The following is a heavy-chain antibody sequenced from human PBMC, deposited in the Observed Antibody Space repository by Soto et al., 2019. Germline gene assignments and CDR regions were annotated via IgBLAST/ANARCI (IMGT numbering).Heavy chain of an antibody. Sequence: GGSLRLSCAASGFTFSSYWMSWVRQAPGKGLEWVANIKQDGSEKYYVDSVKGRFTISRDNAKNSLYLQMNSLRAEDTAVYYCARSLGIAVAGTVDYWGQGTLVTVSS. D-gene: IGHD6-19*01. J-gene: IGHJ4*02. CDR3: ARSLGIAVAGTVDY. CDR1: GFTFSSYW. CDR2: IKQDGSEK. V-gene: IGHV3-7*05.